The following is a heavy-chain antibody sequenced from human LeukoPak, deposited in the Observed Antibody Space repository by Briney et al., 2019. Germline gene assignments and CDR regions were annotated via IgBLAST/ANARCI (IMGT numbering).Heavy chain of an antibody. D-gene: IGHD3-3*01. CDR3: AREPPAFWSGYYSSDYYYYYMDV. Sequence: PSETLSLTCTVSGGSISSSSYYWGWIRQPPGKGLEWIGSIYYSGSTYYNPSLKSRVTISVYTSKNQFSLKLSSVTAADTAVYYCAREPPAFWSGYYSSDYYYYYMDVWGKGTTVTVSS. CDR2: IYYSGST. V-gene: IGHV4-39*07. CDR1: GGSISSSSYY. J-gene: IGHJ6*03.